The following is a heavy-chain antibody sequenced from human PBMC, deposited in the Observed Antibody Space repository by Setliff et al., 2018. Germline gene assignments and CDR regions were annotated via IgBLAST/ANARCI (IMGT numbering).Heavy chain of an antibody. D-gene: IGHD3-22*01. CDR1: GGTFSSYG. V-gene: IGHV1-58*02. CDR2: IVVGSGNT. Sequence: SVKVSCKASGGTFSSYGISWVRQAPGQGLEWIGWIVVGSGNTNYAQKFQERVTITRDMSTSTAYMELSSLRSEDTAVYYCAADASDYYDSSGYYYDYWGQGTLVTVSS. CDR3: AADASDYYDSSGYYYDY. J-gene: IGHJ4*02.